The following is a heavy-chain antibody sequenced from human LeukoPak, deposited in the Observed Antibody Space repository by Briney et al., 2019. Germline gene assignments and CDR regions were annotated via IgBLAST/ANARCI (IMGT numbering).Heavy chain of an antibody. D-gene: IGHD1/OR15-1a*01. CDR2: ISYDGSNK. Sequence: PGGSLRLSCAASGFTFSSYWMHWVRQAPGKGLEWVAVISYDGSNKYYADSVKGRFTISRDNSKNTLYLQMNSLRAEDTAVYYCARDLEKLEQTLGGNDYWGQGTLVTVSS. J-gene: IGHJ4*02. CDR3: ARDLEKLEQTLGGNDY. V-gene: IGHV3-30*03. CDR1: GFTFSSYW.